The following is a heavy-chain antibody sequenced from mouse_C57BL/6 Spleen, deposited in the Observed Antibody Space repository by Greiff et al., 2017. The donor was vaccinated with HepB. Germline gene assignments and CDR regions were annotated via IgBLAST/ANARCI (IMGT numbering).Heavy chain of an antibody. CDR1: GYTFTSYG. Sequence: QVQLKESGAELARPGASVKLSCKASGYTFTSYGISWVKQRTGQGLEWIGEIYPRSGNTYYNEKFKGKATLTADKSSSTAYMELRSLTSEDSAVYFCARNDGYYVGYYYAMDYWGQGTSVTVSS. CDR2: IYPRSGNT. D-gene: IGHD2-3*01. J-gene: IGHJ4*01. CDR3: ARNDGYYVGYYYAMDY. V-gene: IGHV1-81*01.